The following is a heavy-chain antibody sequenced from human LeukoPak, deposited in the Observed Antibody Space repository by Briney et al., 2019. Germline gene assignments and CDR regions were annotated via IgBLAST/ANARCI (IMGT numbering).Heavy chain of an antibody. CDR1: EFTFSSYW. D-gene: IGHD2-15*01. CDR2: ISYDGSNK. CDR3: AKDRSPCSGGSCYPYNWFDP. J-gene: IGHJ5*02. Sequence: PGGSLRLSCTASEFTFSSYWMHGVRQPPGKGLEWVAVISYDGSNKYYADSVKGRFTISRDNSKKTLYLQMNSLRAEDTAVYYCAKDRSPCSGGSCYPYNWFDPWGQGTLVTVSS. V-gene: IGHV3-30*18.